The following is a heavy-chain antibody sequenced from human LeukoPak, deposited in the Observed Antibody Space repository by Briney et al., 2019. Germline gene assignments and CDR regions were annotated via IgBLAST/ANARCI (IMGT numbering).Heavy chain of an antibody. D-gene: IGHD4-17*01. CDR2: IYYSGST. Sequence: SETLSLTCTVSGGSISSYYWSWIRQPPGKGLEWIGYIYYSGSTNYNPSLKSRVTISVDTSKNQFSLKLSSVTAADTAVYYCAREVGYGDYKDHAFDIWGQGTMVTVSS. CDR3: AREVGYGDYKDHAFDI. V-gene: IGHV4-59*01. CDR1: GGSISSYY. J-gene: IGHJ3*02.